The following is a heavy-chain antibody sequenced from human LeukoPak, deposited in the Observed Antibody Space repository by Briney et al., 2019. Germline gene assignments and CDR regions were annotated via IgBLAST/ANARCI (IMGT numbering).Heavy chain of an antibody. CDR3: SKDITATCLFFGY. J-gene: IGHJ4*02. Sequence: PGGSLRLSCAASGFTFRDYYMGWIRQAPGKGLEWVSYISPTGGAVYYADSVKGRFTISRDNGQNSLYLQMNGLRAEDTALYYCSKDITATCLFFGYWGQGTLVTVSS. D-gene: IGHD3-3*01. V-gene: IGHV3-11*01. CDR2: ISPTGGAV. CDR1: GFTFRDYY.